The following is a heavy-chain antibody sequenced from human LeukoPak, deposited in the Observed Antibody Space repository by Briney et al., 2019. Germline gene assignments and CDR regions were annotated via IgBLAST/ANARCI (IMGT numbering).Heavy chain of an antibody. CDR1: GDSLSGYY. CDR3: AREAKPANAAGLDV. CDR2: LYVSDNNNYASGTT. D-gene: IGHD4/OR15-4a*01. Sequence: PSETLSLTCTAFGDSLSGYYWSWIRQPAGKGLEWIGRLYVSDNNNYASGTTQSNPSLRSRLTMSLDTSKNTLSRRLSAVTAADTAVYFCAREAKPANAAGLDVWGQGTTVTVAS. V-gene: IGHV4-4*07. J-gene: IGHJ6*02.